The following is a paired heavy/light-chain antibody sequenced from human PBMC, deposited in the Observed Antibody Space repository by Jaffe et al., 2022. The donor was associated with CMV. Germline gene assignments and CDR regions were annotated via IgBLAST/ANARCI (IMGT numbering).Light chain of an antibody. CDR2: LEGSGSY. J-gene: IGLJ2*01. CDR1: SGHSNYI. CDR3: ETWDSKSVV. V-gene: IGLV4-60*03. Sequence: QPVLTQSSSASASLGSSVKLTCTLSSGHSNYIIAWHQQQPGKAPRHLMKLEGSGSYKKGSGVPDRFSGSSSGADRYLTISNLQSEDEADYYCETWDSKSVVFGGGTKLTVL.
Heavy chain of an antibody. Sequence: QLQLQESGPGLVKSSETLSLTCTVSGGSISSSDYFWGWIRQPPGKGLEWIGNIYFSGSTYYNPSLKSRVTISVDTSRNQFSLKLSSVTAADTAVYYCARRRGEYSTSSDYYYYYIDVWGKGTTVTVSS. CDR1: GGSISSSDYF. CDR3: ARRRGEYSTSSDYYYYYIDV. J-gene: IGHJ6*03. D-gene: IGHD6-6*01. CDR2: IYFSGST. V-gene: IGHV4-39*01.